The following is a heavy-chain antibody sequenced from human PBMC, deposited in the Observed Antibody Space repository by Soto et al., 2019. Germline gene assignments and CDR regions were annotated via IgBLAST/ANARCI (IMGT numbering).Heavy chain of an antibody. CDR3: ARAEGGEYYYDSSGYPTPFDY. CDR2: IVVGSGNT. Sequence: SVKVSCKASGFTFTSSAVQWVRQARGQRLEWIGWIVVGSGNTNYAQKFQDRVTITRDMSTSTAYMELSSLRSEDTAVYYCARAEGGEYYYDSSGYPTPFDYWGQGTLVTVSS. J-gene: IGHJ4*02. CDR1: GFTFTSSA. V-gene: IGHV1-58*01. D-gene: IGHD3-22*01.